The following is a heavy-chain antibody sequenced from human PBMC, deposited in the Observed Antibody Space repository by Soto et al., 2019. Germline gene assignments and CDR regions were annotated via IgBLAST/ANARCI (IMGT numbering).Heavy chain of an antibody. CDR1: GDSFTNYW. V-gene: IGHV5-51*01. D-gene: IGHD1-26*01. CDR2: ISPVNSDT. J-gene: IGHJ4*02. Sequence: PGESLKISCKGSGDSFTNYWIGWVRQMPGKGLEWMGIISPVNSDTRYSPSFQGQVTISADKSISTAYLQWSSLKASDTAMYYCARHGIVGPIDRHFDYWGQGSLVTVSS. CDR3: ARHGIVGPIDRHFDY.